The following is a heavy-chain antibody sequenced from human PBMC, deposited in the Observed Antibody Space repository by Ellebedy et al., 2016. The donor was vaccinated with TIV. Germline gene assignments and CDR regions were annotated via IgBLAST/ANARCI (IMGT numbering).Heavy chain of an antibody. J-gene: IGHJ4*02. CDR1: GFTFSSYW. V-gene: IGHV3-7*01. D-gene: IGHD3-10*01. CDR3: ARSSGWDCDY. CDR2: IKQDGSEK. Sequence: GGSLRLSXAASGFTFSSYWMTWVRQAPGKGLEWVANIKQDGSEKNYVDSVKGRFTISRDNAKNSLYLQMNNLRAEDTAVYYCARSSGWDCDYWGQGTLVTVSS.